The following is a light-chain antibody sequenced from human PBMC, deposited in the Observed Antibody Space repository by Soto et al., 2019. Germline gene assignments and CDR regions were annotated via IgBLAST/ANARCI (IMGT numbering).Light chain of an antibody. CDR3: CSYTSTSTLV. CDR1: SSDIGRFNR. V-gene: IGLV2-18*02. CDR2: EVT. Sequence: QSALTQPPSLSGSPGQSVTISCTGTSSDIGRFNRVSWYQQPPGAAPKLIIYEVTNRPSGVPDRFSGSRSGNTASLTISRLQAEDEADYFCCSYTSTSTLVFGGGTKLTVL. J-gene: IGLJ2*01.